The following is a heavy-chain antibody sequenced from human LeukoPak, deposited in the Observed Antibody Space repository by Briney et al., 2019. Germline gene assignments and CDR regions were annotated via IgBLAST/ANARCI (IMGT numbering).Heavy chain of an antibody. CDR2: ISGSGGST. Sequence: PGGSLRLSCAASGFTFSSYAMSWVRQAPGKGLEWVSAISGSGGSTYYADSVKGRFTISRDNSKNTLYLQMNSLRVEDTAVYYCVMSYSSGWYYFDYWGQGTLVTVSS. V-gene: IGHV3-23*01. CDR3: VMSYSSGWYYFDY. D-gene: IGHD6-19*01. CDR1: GFTFSSYA. J-gene: IGHJ4*02.